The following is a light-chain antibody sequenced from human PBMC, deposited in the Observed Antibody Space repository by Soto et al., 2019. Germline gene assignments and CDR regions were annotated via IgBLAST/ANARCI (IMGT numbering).Light chain of an antibody. CDR3: QKYNSAPPFT. CDR1: RGISNF. J-gene: IGKJ3*01. V-gene: IGKV1-27*01. CDR2: GAS. Sequence: DIQMTQSPSSLSASVGDRVTITCRASRGISNFLAWYQQKPGKVPKLLIYGASTLQSGVPSRFSGSGSGTDFTLTISSLQPEDVATYYCQKYNSAPPFTFGPGTKVDIK.